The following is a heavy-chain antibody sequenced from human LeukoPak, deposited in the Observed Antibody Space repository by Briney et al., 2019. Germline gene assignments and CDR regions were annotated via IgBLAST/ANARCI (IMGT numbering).Heavy chain of an antibody. Sequence: GGSLRLSCAASGFTFSSYSMNWVRQAPGKGLEWVSSISSSSDYIYYADSVKGRFTISRDNAKNSLYLQMNSLRAEDMAVYYCAREDRVTYYYDSSGYPPDYWGQGTLVTVSS. CDR1: GFTFSSYS. V-gene: IGHV3-21*01. CDR3: AREDRVTYYYDSSGYPPDY. CDR2: ISSSSDYI. J-gene: IGHJ4*02. D-gene: IGHD3-22*01.